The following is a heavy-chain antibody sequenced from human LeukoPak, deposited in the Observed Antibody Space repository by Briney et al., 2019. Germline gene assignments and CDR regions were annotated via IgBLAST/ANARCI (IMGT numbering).Heavy chain of an antibody. J-gene: IGHJ6*02. CDR1: GFTFSSYG. D-gene: IGHD4-17*01. CDR3: ARAQTVTTGLTRSDYYGMDV. V-gene: IGHV3-30*03. CDR2: ISYDGSNK. Sequence: GGSLRLSCAASGFTFSSYGMHWVRQAPGKGLEWVAVISYDGSNKYYADSVKGRFTISRDNSKNTLYLQMNSLRAEDTAVYYCARAQTVTTGLTRSDYYGMDVWGQGTTVTVSS.